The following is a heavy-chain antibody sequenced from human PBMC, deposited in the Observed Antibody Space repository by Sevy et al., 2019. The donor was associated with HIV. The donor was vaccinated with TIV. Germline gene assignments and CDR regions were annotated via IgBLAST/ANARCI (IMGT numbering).Heavy chain of an antibody. D-gene: IGHD3-22*01. CDR1: GFTFSSYA. Sequence: GGSLRLSCAASGFTFSSYAMHWVRQAPGKGLEWVAVISYDGSNKYYADSVKGRFTISRDNSKNTLYLQMNSLRAEDKAVYYCVRGSYYYDSSSSENEVDYWGQGTLVTVSS. J-gene: IGHJ4*02. V-gene: IGHV3-30-3*01. CDR3: VRGSYYYDSSSSENEVDY. CDR2: ISYDGSNK.